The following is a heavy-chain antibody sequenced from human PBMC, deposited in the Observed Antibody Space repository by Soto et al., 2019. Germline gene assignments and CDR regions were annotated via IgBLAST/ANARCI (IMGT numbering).Heavy chain of an antibody. V-gene: IGHV3-33*01. CDR3: ARALSSWRGSYYYYRMAV. CDR1: GFTFSSYG. J-gene: IGHJ6*02. D-gene: IGHD6-6*01. CDR2: IWYDGSNK. Sequence: PGGSLRLSCAASGFTFSSYGMHWVRQAPGKGLEWVAVIWYDGSNKYYADSVKGRFTISRDNSKNTLYLQMNSLRAEDTAVYYCARALSSWRGSYYYYRMAVWGQGTTVTVSS.